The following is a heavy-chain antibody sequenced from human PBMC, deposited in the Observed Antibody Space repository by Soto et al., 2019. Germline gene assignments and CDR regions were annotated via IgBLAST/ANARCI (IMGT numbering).Heavy chain of an antibody. D-gene: IGHD3-22*01. CDR2: IWYDGSNK. CDR3: ARAYDGYNPTLYGMDV. V-gene: IGHV3-33*01. CDR1: GFTFSSYG. Sequence: QVQLVESGGGVVQPGRSLRLSCAASGFTFSSYGMHWVRQAPGKGLEWVAVIWYDGSNKYYADSVKGRFTISRDNSKNTLYLQMNSLRAEDTAVYYCARAYDGYNPTLYGMDVWGQGTTVTVSS. J-gene: IGHJ6*02.